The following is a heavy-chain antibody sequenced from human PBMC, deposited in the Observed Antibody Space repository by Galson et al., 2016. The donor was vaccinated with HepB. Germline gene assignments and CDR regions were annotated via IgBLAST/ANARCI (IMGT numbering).Heavy chain of an antibody. D-gene: IGHD3-3*01. Sequence: SETLSLTCTVSGGSMRNYYWNWIRQSPVRGLEWIGYIYYSGSTNYNPSLRSRVTISVDKSKNQFSLKLNSVSAADTAVYYCARSDFWNAFDIWGQGTTVTVSS. CDR2: IYYSGST. CDR3: ARSDFWNAFDI. V-gene: IGHV4-59*13. CDR1: GGSMRNYY. J-gene: IGHJ3*02.